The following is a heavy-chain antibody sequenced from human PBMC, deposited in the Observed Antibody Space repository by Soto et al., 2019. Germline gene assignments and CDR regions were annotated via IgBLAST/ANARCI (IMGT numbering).Heavy chain of an antibody. Sequence: EVQLLESGGVLVQPGGSLRLSCAASGFTFSTYAMSWVRQAPGKGLEWVSAISGSGGNSTFYGDSVKDRFTISRDNSKNTLYLKMNSLGAEDTAVYYCANGGGSCCFDNWGQGTLVTVSS. CDR3: ANGGGSCCFDN. V-gene: IGHV3-23*01. CDR1: GFTFSTYA. J-gene: IGHJ4*02. D-gene: IGHD2-15*01. CDR2: ISGSGGNST.